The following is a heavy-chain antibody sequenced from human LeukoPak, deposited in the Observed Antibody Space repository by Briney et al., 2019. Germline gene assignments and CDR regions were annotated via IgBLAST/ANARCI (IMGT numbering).Heavy chain of an antibody. Sequence: GGSLRLSCAASGFTFSSYEMNWVRQAPGKGLEWVSYISSSGSTIYYADSVKGRFTISRDSAKNSLYLQMNSLRAEDTAVYYCATLGALVVITHWYFDLWGRGTLVTVSS. J-gene: IGHJ2*01. V-gene: IGHV3-48*03. CDR2: ISSSGSTI. D-gene: IGHD3-22*01. CDR1: GFTFSSYE. CDR3: ATLGALVVITHWYFDL.